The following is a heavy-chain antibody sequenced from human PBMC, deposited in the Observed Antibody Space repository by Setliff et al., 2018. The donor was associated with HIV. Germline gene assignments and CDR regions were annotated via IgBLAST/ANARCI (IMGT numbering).Heavy chain of an antibody. CDR1: GYSISTNEW. J-gene: IGHJ3*02. Sequence: TLSLTCAVSGYSISTNEWWGWIRQPPGKGLAWIGYISNSGKIYYDPSLNSRVTLSAETSKNQLSLKLTSVTAEDTGVYYCARTVPHSAAQDAFDIWGQGTVVTVSS. V-gene: IGHV4-28*02. CDR2: ISNSGKI. D-gene: IGHD4-4*01. CDR3: ARTVPHSAAQDAFDI.